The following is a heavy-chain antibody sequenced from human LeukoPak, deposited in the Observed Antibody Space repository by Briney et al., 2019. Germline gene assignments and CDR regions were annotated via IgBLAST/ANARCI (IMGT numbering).Heavy chain of an antibody. J-gene: IGHJ3*02. D-gene: IGHD3-10*01. Sequence: SETLSLTCTVSGVSISSYYWSWIRQPPGKGLEWIGYIYYTGSTNYNPSLKSRVTISVDTSKNQFSLKLSSVTAADTAVYYCATTPTYYYDAFDIWGQGTMVTVSS. CDR2: IYYTGST. CDR1: GVSISSYY. V-gene: IGHV4-59*01. CDR3: ATTPTYYYDAFDI.